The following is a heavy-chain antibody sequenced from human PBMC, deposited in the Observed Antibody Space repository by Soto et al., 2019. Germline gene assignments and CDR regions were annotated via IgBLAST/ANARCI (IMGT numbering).Heavy chain of an antibody. CDR1: GGSIRSYY. J-gene: IGHJ6*02. CDR3: ARVRGNYYYGMDV. Sequence: PSETLSLTCTVSGGSIRSYYWSWIRQPPGKGLEWIGYFYYSGSTDYNPSLKSRVTISVDTSKNQFSLKLNSVTAADTAVYYCARVRGNYYYGMDVWGQGTTVTV. V-gene: IGHV4-59*01. CDR2: FYYSGST.